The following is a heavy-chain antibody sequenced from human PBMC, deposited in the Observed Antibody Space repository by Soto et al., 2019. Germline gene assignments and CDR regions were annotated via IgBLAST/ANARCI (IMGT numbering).Heavy chain of an antibody. CDR2: ISWNSGSI. J-gene: IGHJ6*02. V-gene: IGHV3-9*01. D-gene: IGHD6-13*01. Sequence: GGSLRLSCAASGFTFDDYAMHWVRQAPGKGLEWVSGISWNSGSIGYADSVKGRFTISRDNAKNSLYLQMNSLRAEDTALYYCAKDIGSSWYYYYYGMDVWGQGTTVTVSS. CDR3: AKDIGSSWYYYYYGMDV. CDR1: GFTFDDYA.